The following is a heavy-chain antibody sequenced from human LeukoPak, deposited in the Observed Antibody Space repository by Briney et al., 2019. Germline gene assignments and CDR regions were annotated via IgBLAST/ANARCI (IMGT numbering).Heavy chain of an antibody. V-gene: IGHV3-21*01. J-gene: IGHJ4*02. CDR3: TRGNNNLYSSGWYYYY. CDR1: GFTFSSYA. CDR2: ISSSSSYI. D-gene: IGHD6-19*01. Sequence: GGSLRLSCAASGFTFSSYAMSWVRQAPGKGLEWVSSISSSSSYIYYADSVKGRFTISRDNAKNSLYLQMNSLRAEDTAVYYCTRGNNNLYSSGWYYYYWGQGTLVTVSS.